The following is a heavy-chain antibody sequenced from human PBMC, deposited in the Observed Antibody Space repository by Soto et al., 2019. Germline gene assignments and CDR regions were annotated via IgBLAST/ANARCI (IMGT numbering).Heavy chain of an antibody. D-gene: IGHD2-8*02. CDR3: ARDIVSQYCYGQSNWFDS. CDR2: ISADTGNT. Sequence: ASVKVSCKASGYTFTSYGISWVRQAPGQGLEWMGWISADTGNTNYAQKLQGRVTMTTDTSTNTAYMELRSLRSDDTAVYYCARDIVSQYCYGQSNWFDSWGQGALVTVAS. J-gene: IGHJ5*01. CDR1: GYTFTSYG. V-gene: IGHV1-18*01.